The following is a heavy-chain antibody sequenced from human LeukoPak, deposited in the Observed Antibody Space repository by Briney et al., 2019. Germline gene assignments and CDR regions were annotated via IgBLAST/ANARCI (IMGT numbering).Heavy chain of an antibody. CDR3: ARLRGYSYGLYYFDY. V-gene: IGHV1-18*01. J-gene: IGHJ4*02. Sequence: ASVKVSCKASGYTFTSYGISWVRQAPGQGLEWMGWISAYNGNTNYAQKLQGGVTMTADTSTSTAYMELRSLRSDDTAVYYCARLRGYSYGLYYFDYWGQGTLVTVSS. D-gene: IGHD5-18*01. CDR1: GYTFTSYG. CDR2: ISAYNGNT.